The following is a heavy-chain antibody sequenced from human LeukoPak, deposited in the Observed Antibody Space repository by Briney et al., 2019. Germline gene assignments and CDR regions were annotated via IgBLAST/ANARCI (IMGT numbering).Heavy chain of an antibody. J-gene: IGHJ4*02. CDR2: IYSGGST. Sequence: GGSLRLSCAASGFTVSSNYMSWVRQAPGKGLEWASVIYSGGSTYYADSVKGRFTISRDNSKNTLYLQMNSLRAEDTAVYYCARVDYGDYGLDYWGQGTLVTVSS. CDR3: ARVDYGDYGLDY. CDR1: GFTVSSNY. D-gene: IGHD4-17*01. V-gene: IGHV3-66*01.